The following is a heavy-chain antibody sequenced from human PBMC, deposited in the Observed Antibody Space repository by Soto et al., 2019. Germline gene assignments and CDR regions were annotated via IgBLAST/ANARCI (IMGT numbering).Heavy chain of an antibody. CDR2: ISAYNGNT. CDR3: ARDRGITMVRGAPGY. D-gene: IGHD3-10*01. CDR1: GYTFATYG. J-gene: IGHJ4*02. Sequence: GASVKVSCKSSGYTFATYGIIWVRQAPGQGLEWMGWISAYNGNTNYAQKLQGRVTMTTDTSTSTAYMELRSLRSDDTAVYYCARDRGITMVRGAPGYWGQGTRVTVPS. V-gene: IGHV1-18*04.